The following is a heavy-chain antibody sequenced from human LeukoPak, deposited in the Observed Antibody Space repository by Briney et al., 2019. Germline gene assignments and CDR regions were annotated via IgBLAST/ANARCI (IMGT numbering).Heavy chain of an antibody. V-gene: IGHV3-23*01. Sequence: GGSLRLSCAASGFTFSDHAMSWVRQAPGKGLEWVSGISNSGGGTHYADSVKGRLSISRDDSKNTLYRQINNLRTEDTAIYYCAKDRARGSASDYWGQGTLVTVSS. CDR1: GFTFSDHA. J-gene: IGHJ4*02. D-gene: IGHD3-16*01. CDR2: ISNSGGGT. CDR3: AKDRARGSASDY.